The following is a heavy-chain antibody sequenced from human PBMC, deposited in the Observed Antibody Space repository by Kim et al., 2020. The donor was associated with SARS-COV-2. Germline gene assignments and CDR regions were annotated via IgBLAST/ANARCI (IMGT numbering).Heavy chain of an antibody. D-gene: IGHD3-9*01. CDR3: AKGPYDILTGPDY. Sequence: YADSVKGRFTISGDNSKNTLYLKRNSLRAEDTAVYYCAKGPYDILTGPDYWGQGTLVTVSS. V-gene: IGHV3-30*02. J-gene: IGHJ4*02.